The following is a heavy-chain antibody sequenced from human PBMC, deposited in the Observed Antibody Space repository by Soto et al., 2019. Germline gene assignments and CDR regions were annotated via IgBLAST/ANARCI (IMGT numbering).Heavy chain of an antibody. CDR2: ISAYNGNT. D-gene: IGHD2-21*02. V-gene: IGHV1-18*04. CDR3: ARGRGPYCGGDCYPSWFDP. J-gene: IGHJ5*02. Sequence: ASVKVSCKASGYTFTSYGISWVRQAPGQGLEWMGWISAYNGNTNYAQKLQGRVTMTTDTSTSTAYMELRSLRSDDTAVYYCARGRGPYCGGDCYPSWFDPWGQGSLVTVSS. CDR1: GYTFTSYG.